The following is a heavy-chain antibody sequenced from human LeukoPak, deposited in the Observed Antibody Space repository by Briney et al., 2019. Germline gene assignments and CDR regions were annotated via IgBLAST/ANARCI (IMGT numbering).Heavy chain of an antibody. CDR3: AKGVYSGSYYHDH. CDR2: TRYDGSNI. Sequence: PGGSLRLSCAASGFTFSNSDMHWVRQGPGKGLEWVAFTRYDGSNIQYADSVKGRFTISRDNSKNTLNLQMNSLRAEDTAVYYCAKGVYSGSYYHDHWGQGTLVTVSS. CDR1: GFTFSNSD. V-gene: IGHV3-30*02. J-gene: IGHJ4*02. D-gene: IGHD1-26*01.